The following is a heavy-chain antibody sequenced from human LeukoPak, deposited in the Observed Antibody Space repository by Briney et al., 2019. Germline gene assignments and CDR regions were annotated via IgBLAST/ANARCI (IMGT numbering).Heavy chain of an antibody. V-gene: IGHV3-48*03. CDR3: GRGGYCSGGTCYRFNAFDI. CDR2: ISPSGSTM. Sequence: GGSLRLSCATSGFTFSNYEMNWVRQAPGKGLEGVSYISPSGSTMYYTDSVKGRFTISTDNAKNSLYLQMNSLRAEDTAVYYCGRGGYCSGGTCYRFNAFDIWGQGTTVTVSS. J-gene: IGHJ3*02. CDR1: GFTFSNYE. D-gene: IGHD2-15*01.